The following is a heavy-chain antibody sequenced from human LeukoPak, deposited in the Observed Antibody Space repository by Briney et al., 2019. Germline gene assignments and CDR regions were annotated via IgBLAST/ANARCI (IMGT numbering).Heavy chain of an antibody. Sequence: SVKVSCKASGGTFSSYAFSWVRQAPGQGLEWMGGIIPIFGTANYAQKFQGRVTITADESTSSAYMELSSLRSEDTAVYYCARGGSYSSYGAFDIWGQGTMVTVSS. CDR3: ARGGSYSSYGAFDI. CDR2: IIPIFGTA. V-gene: IGHV1-69*13. J-gene: IGHJ3*02. D-gene: IGHD1-26*01. CDR1: GGTFSSYA.